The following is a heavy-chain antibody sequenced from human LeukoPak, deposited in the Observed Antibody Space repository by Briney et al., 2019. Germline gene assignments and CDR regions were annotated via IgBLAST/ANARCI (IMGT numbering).Heavy chain of an antibody. V-gene: IGHV1-46*01. J-gene: IGHJ4*02. Sequence: ASVKVSCKSSKYTFTTYYIHWLRQAPGHGVEWMGGINPSAGDTHYAQKFQGGVSMTRDTSTSTVYMQLSSLRPQDTAVYYCARHWGRNGYSHDFWGQGTLVTVPS. D-gene: IGHD5-24*01. CDR3: ARHWGRNGYSHDF. CDR1: KYTFTTYY. CDR2: INPSAGDT.